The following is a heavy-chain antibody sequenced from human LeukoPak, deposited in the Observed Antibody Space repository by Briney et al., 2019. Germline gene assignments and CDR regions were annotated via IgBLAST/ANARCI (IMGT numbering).Heavy chain of an antibody. J-gene: IGHJ4*02. V-gene: IGHV4-34*01. CDR3: ARDLGGSYHGRLLDY. Sequence: SETLSLTCGVYSASLSGYYWSWIRQPPGKGLEWIGAINPSGDSQYNPSLKSRVTISLDTSKNQFSLKLSSVTAADTAVYYCARDLGGSYHGRLLDYWGQGTLVTVSS. D-gene: IGHD1-26*01. CDR1: SASLSGYY. CDR2: INPSGDS.